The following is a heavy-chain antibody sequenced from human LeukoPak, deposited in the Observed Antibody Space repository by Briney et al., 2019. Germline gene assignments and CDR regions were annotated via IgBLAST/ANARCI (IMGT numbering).Heavy chain of an antibody. CDR2: ISAYNGNT. D-gene: IGHD3-3*01. J-gene: IGHJ6*02. CDR3: ARDNHDFWSGYPTYYYYGMDV. Sequence: ASVKVSCKASGYTFTGYYMHWVRQAPGQGLEWMGWISAYNGNTNYAQKLQGRVTMTTDTSTSTAYMELRSLRSDDTAVYYCARDNHDFWSGYPTYYYYGMDVWGQGTTVTVSS. CDR1: GYTFTGYY. V-gene: IGHV1-18*04.